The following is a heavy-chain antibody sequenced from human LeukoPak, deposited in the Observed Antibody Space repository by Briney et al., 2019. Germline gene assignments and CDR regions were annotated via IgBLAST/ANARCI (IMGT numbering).Heavy chain of an antibody. CDR1: GFTFSSYA. CDR2: ISGSGGST. Sequence: PGGSLRLSCAASGFTFSSYAMSWVRQAPGKGLEWVSAISGSGGSTYYADSVKGRFTISRDNSKNTLYLQMNSLRAEDTAVYYCAKDPQDDFWSGYPNWFDPWGQGTLVTVSS. V-gene: IGHV3-23*01. D-gene: IGHD3-3*01. J-gene: IGHJ5*02. CDR3: AKDPQDDFWSGYPNWFDP.